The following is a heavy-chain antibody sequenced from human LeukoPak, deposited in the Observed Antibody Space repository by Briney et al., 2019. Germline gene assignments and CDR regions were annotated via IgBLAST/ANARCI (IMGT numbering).Heavy chain of an antibody. CDR3: ARAVAAAGTALDY. CDR1: GGSFSGYY. V-gene: IGHV4-34*01. Sequence: PSETLSLTCAVYGGSFSGYYWSWIRQPPGKGLEWIGEINHSGSTNYNPSLKSRVTISVDTSKNQFSLKLSSVTAADTAVYYCARAVAAAGTALDYWGQGTLVTVSS. CDR2: INHSGST. D-gene: IGHD6-13*01. J-gene: IGHJ4*02.